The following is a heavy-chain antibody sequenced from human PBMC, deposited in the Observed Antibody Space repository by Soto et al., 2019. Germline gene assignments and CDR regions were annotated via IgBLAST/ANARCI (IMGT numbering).Heavy chain of an antibody. Sequence: QVQLVQSGAEVKKPGSSVKVSCKASGGTFSSHVFNWVRQAPGQGLEWMGGIMPIIGTANYAQKFQARVTITADESTSTAYMELRSLRSEDRSVYYCARDLEFRDGNITPLDYWGQGTLVNVSS. CDR1: GGTFSSHV. CDR2: IMPIIGTA. D-gene: IGHD3-10*01. CDR3: ARDLEFRDGNITPLDY. J-gene: IGHJ4*02. V-gene: IGHV1-69*01.